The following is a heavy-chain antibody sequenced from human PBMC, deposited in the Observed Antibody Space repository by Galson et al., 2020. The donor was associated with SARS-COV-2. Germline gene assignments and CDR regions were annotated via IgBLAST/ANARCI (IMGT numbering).Heavy chain of an antibody. D-gene: IGHD3-22*01. Sequence: QLGESLKISCAATGDTVSGSALHWVRQASGKGLEWVGRIRSHIGNYATTYAASVEGRFTISRDDSKSMIYLQMNSLKTEDTAIYYCAGGYDSKWGQGTLVTVSS. CDR2: IRSHIGNYAT. V-gene: IGHV3-73*01. J-gene: IGHJ4*02. CDR1: GDTVSGSA. CDR3: AGGYDSK.